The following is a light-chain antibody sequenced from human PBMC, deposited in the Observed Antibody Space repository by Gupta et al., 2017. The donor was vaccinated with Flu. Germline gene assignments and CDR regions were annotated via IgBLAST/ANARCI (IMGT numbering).Light chain of an antibody. CDR3: SSYAGSNTWV. CDR1: SSDVGGYNY. Sequence: QSALTQPPSASGSPGQSVTISCTGTSSDVGGYNYVSWYKQHPGKAPKLMICEVNKRPSGVPDRCSGSKSGNTASLTVSGLQAEDEADYYCSSYAGSNTWVFGGGTKLTVL. CDR2: EVN. J-gene: IGLJ3*02. V-gene: IGLV2-8*01.